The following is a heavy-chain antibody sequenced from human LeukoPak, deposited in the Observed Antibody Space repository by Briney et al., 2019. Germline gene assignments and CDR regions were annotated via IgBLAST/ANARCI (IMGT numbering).Heavy chain of an antibody. CDR3: ARDVERTGGTYYYGSGSPRG. CDR1: GFTFSSYS. V-gene: IGHV3-48*02. Sequence: GGSLRLSCAASGFTFSSYSMIWVRQAPGKGREWVSYISTGSSTTYYADSVKGRFTISRDNAKISLYLQMNSLRDEDTAVYYCARDVERTGGTYYYGSGSPRGWGQGTLVTVSS. D-gene: IGHD3-10*01. J-gene: IGHJ4*02. CDR2: ISTGSSTT.